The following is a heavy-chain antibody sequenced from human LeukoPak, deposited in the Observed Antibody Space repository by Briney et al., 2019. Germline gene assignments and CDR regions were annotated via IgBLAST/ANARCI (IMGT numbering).Heavy chain of an antibody. J-gene: IGHJ4*02. D-gene: IGHD4/OR15-4a*01. CDR1: RFTFSSYS. V-gene: IGHV3-23*01. CDR3: AKDPHPSYCPRECYGG. Sequence: GGSLRLSCAASRFTFSSYSMSWVRQAPGKGLEWVSTISGGDYTTYYADSVRGRFTISRDNSKNTLFLQMNSLRPEDTAVYYCAKDPHPSYCPRECYGGWGQGTLVTVSS. CDR2: ISGGDYTT.